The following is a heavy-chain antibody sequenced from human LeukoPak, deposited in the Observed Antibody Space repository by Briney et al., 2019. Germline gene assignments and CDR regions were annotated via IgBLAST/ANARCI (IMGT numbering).Heavy chain of an antibody. CDR3: ARDTSGYALLRYYYYMDV. J-gene: IGHJ6*03. D-gene: IGHD5-12*01. CDR1: GFTFSSYS. Sequence: GGSLRLSCAASGFTFSSYSMNWVRQAPGKGLEWVSYISSSSSTMYYADSVKGRFSISRDNAKKSLYLQMNSLRAEDTAVYYCARDTSGYALLRYYYYMDVWGKGTTVTVSS. CDR2: ISSSSSTM. V-gene: IGHV3-48*01.